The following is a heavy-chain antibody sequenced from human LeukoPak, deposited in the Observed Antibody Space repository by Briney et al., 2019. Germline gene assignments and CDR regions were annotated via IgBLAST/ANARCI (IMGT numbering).Heavy chain of an antibody. J-gene: IGHJ4*02. D-gene: IGHD3-22*01. CDR1: GYTFTGYY. CDR3: AREGGGYYPYYFDY. Sequence: ASVKVSCKASGYTFTGYYMHWVRQAPGQGREWMGWINPNSGGTNYAQKFQGRVTMTRDTSISTAYMELSRLRSDDTAVYYCAREGGGYYPYYFDYWGQGTLVTVSS. CDR2: INPNSGGT. V-gene: IGHV1-2*02.